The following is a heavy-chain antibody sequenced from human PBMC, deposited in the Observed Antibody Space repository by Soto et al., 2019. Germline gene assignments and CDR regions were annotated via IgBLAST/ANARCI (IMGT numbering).Heavy chain of an antibody. CDR1: GFTFSSYG. Sequence: EVQLLESGGGLVQPGGSLRLSCAASGFTFSSYGMTWVRQAPGKGLEWVSFSSATGAGTYYADSVKGWFTISRDNSKNTLYLQMTSLRVDDTAVYYCAKDRRAGGNYGFYSDFWGQGALVIVSS. D-gene: IGHD1-7*01. J-gene: IGHJ4*02. CDR2: SSATGAGT. CDR3: AKDRRAGGNYGFYSDF. V-gene: IGHV3-23*01.